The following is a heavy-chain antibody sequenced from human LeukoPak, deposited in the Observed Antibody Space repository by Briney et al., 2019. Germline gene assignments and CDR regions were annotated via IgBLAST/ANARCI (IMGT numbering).Heavy chain of an antibody. CDR1: GASISNYY. Sequence: SETLSLTCTVSGASISNYYWSWIRQPAGKGLEWIGRTHTSGSTNYNPSLTSRVTISVDTSKHQFSLKLSSVTSADTAVYYCARSSGYYFEYFHHWGQGTLVTVSS. CDR3: ARSSGYYFEYFHH. V-gene: IGHV4-4*07. D-gene: IGHD3-22*01. J-gene: IGHJ1*01. CDR2: THTSGST.